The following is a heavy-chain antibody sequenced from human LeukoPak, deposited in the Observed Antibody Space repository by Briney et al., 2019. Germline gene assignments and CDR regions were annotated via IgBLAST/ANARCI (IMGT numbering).Heavy chain of an antibody. CDR3: ARVRYSKPPFDY. J-gene: IGHJ4*02. V-gene: IGHV1-18*01. Sequence: GASVKVSCKASGYTFTSYVISWVRPAPGQGREWMGWISAYNGNTNYAQKLQGRVTMTTDTSTSTAYMELRSLRSDDTAVYYCARVRYSKPPFDYWGQGTLVTVSS. CDR1: GYTFTSYV. D-gene: IGHD4-11*01. CDR2: ISAYNGNT.